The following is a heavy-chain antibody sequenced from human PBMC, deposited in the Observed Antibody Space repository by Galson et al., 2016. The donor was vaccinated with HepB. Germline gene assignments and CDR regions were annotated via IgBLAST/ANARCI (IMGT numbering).Heavy chain of an antibody. V-gene: IGHV5-10-1*01. D-gene: IGHD3-22*01. CDR1: GYTFTKYW. J-gene: IGHJ5*02. CDR2: IDPTESYT. Sequence: QSGAEVKKPGESLRISCQASGYTFTKYWITWVRQMPGKGLEWMGRIDPTESYTDYSPSFQGHVTMSVDKSVSTAYLPLSGLKASDSATYYCARPIYASSGYYMGDDLWGQGTLVTISS. CDR3: ARPIYASSGYYMGDDL.